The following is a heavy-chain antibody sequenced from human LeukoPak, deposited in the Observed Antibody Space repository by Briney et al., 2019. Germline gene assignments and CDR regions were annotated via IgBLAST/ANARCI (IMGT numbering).Heavy chain of an antibody. V-gene: IGHV3-53*01. J-gene: IGHJ4*02. CDR3: ARDRPLSGYDFDS. CDR2: LYSGGNT. Sequence: GGSLRLSCAASGFTVSSNDMNWVRQAPGEGLEWVSLLYSGGNTYYADSVKGRFTISRDNARNALYLQMNSLRAEDTAIYYCARDRPLSGYDFDSWGQGTLFTVSS. CDR1: GFTVSSND. D-gene: IGHD5-12*01.